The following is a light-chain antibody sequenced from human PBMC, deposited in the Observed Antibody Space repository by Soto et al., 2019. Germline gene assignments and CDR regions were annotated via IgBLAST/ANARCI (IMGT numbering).Light chain of an antibody. Sequence: EIVMTHSPATLAVSPLEIATLSCRASQSVSSNLAWYQQKPGQAPRLLIYGASTRATGIPARFSGSGSGTEFALTISSLQSEDFAVYYCQQYQKWPLTFGGGTKVDIK. CDR1: QSVSSN. CDR2: GAS. CDR3: QQYQKWPLT. V-gene: IGKV3-15*01. J-gene: IGKJ4*01.